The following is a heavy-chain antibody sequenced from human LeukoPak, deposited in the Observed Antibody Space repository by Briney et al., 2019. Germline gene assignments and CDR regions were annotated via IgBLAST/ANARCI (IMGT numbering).Heavy chain of an antibody. CDR1: GGSVSSGDYS. V-gene: IGHV4-30-4*01. CDR2: IYHSGST. J-gene: IGHJ4*02. Sequence: PSETLSLTCTVSGGSVSSGDYSWSWIRQPPGKGLEWIGYIYHSGSTYYNPSLKSRVTISVDTSKNQFSLKLSSVTAADTAVYYCARLGLYGYSYGTYYFDYWGQGTLVTVSS. D-gene: IGHD5-18*01. CDR3: ARLGLYGYSYGTYYFDY.